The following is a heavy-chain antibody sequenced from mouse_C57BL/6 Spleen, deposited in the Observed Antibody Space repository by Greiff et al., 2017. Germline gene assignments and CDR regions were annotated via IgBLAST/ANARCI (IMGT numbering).Heavy chain of an antibody. CDR1: GFTFSDYY. CDR3: ARGNSWYFDV. J-gene: IGHJ1*03. CDR2: INYDGSST. V-gene: IGHV5-16*01. Sequence: EVKVVESEGGLVQPGSSMKLSCTASGFTFSDYYMAWVRQVPEKGLEWVANINYDGSSTYYLDSLKSRFIISRDNAKNILYLQMSSLKSEDTATYYCARGNSWYFDVWGTGTTVTVSS.